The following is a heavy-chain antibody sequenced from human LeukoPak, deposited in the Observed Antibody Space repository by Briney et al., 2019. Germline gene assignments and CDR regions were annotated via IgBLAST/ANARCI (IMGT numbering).Heavy chain of an antibody. V-gene: IGHV3-74*01. J-gene: IGHJ4*02. CDR3: ARGPNSNWSGLDF. D-gene: IGHD6-6*01. Sequence: GGSLRLSCAASGFTFRDYTMNWVRQAPGKGLVWVSRISPTGSKTSYADSVKGRFTVSRDNAKNTLYLQVNNLRAEDTAVYYCARGPNSNWSGLDFWGQGTLLTVSS. CDR2: ISPTGSKT. CDR1: GFTFRDYT.